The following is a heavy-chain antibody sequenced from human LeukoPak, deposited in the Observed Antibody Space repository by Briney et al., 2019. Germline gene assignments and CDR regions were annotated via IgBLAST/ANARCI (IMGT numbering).Heavy chain of an antibody. V-gene: IGHV1-69*04. D-gene: IGHD2-2*01. Sequence: ASVKVSCKASGGTFSSYAISWVRQAPGQGLEWMGRIIPILGIANYAQKLQGRVTMTTDTSTSTAYMELRSLRSDDTAVYYCARVTASVRYCSSTSCLNWFDPWGQGTLVTVSS. CDR2: IIPILGIA. CDR1: GGTFSSYA. CDR3: ARVTASVRYCSSTSCLNWFDP. J-gene: IGHJ5*02.